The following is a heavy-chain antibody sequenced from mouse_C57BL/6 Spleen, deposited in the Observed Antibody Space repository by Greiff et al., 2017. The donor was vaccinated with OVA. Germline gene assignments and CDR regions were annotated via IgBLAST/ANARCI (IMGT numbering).Heavy chain of an antibody. CDR1: GYAFSSYW. CDR3: ARSGDYSNYEGFAY. CDR2: IYPGDGDT. J-gene: IGHJ3*01. Sequence: VQLQQSGAELVKPGASVKISCKASGYAFSSYWMHWVKQRPGKGLEWIGQIYPGDGDTNYNGKFKGMATLTADYPSSTAYMQLSSLTSEDYAIYCWARSGDYSNYEGFAYWGQGTLVTVSA. V-gene: IGHV1-80*01. D-gene: IGHD2-5*01.